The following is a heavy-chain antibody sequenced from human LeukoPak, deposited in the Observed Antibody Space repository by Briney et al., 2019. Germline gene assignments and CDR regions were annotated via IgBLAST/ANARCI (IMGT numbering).Heavy chain of an antibody. V-gene: IGHV3-15*01. CDR3: TTDPPFYNYDSSAYDGY. D-gene: IGHD3-22*01. CDR2: IKTKTDGGTT. J-gene: IGHJ4*02. CDR1: GFTFSNAW. Sequence: GGSLRLSCAASGFTFSNAWMSWVRQAPGKGLEWVGRIKTKTDGGTTYNAAPVKGRFIVSRDDSKNTLFLQMNSLKTEDTAVYYCTTDPPFYNYDSSAYDGYWGQGTLVTVSS.